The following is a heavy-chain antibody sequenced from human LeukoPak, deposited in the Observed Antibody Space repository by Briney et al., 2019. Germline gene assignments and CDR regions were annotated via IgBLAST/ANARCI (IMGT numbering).Heavy chain of an antibody. CDR3: AKAEGGVVGATTYY. CDR2: ISGSGGST. CDR1: GFTFSSYA. V-gene: IGHV3-23*01. D-gene: IGHD1-26*01. J-gene: IGHJ4*02. Sequence: PGGSLRLSCAASGFTFSSYAMSWVRQAPGKGLEWVSAISGSGGSTYYADSVKGRFTISRDNSKNTLYLQMNSLRAEDTAVYYCAKAEGGVVGATTYYWGQGTLVTVSS.